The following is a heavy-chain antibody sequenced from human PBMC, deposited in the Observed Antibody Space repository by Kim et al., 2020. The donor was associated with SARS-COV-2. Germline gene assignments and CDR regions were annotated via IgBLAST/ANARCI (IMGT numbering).Heavy chain of an antibody. V-gene: IGHV3-23*01. Sequence: YNADSVKGRYTISRDKSKNALYLQMNSRRAEDTAVYYCAKGVVPAAIFDYWGQGTLVTVSS. J-gene: IGHJ4*02. D-gene: IGHD2-2*01. CDR3: AKGVVPAAIFDY.